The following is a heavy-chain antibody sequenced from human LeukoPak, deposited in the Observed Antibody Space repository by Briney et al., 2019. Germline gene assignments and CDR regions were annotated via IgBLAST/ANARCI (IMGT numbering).Heavy chain of an antibody. CDR3: ARDSGFGVATG. V-gene: IGHV3-23*01. D-gene: IGHD3-3*01. CDR1: GFTFSSYA. J-gene: IGHJ4*02. CDR2: ISGSGGST. Sequence: GGSLRLSCAASGFTFSSYAMSWVRQAPGKGLEWVSAISGSGGSTYYADSVKGRFTISRDNAKNSLYLQMNSLRAEDTAVYYCARDSGFGVATGWGQGTLVTVSS.